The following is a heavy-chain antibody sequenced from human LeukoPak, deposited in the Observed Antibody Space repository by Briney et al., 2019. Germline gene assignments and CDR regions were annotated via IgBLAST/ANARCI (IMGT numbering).Heavy chain of an antibody. D-gene: IGHD4-23*01. CDR1: GGSISSYY. CDR2: IYNSGST. Sequence: SETLSLTCTVSGGSISSYYWSWIRQPPGKGLEWIGYIYNSGSTNYNHSLKSRVTISEDMSNNQFSLRLSSVTAADTAVYYCARALRLWGGNSGIAFDIWGQGTMVTVSS. CDR3: ARALRLWGGNSGIAFDI. V-gene: IGHV4-59*01. J-gene: IGHJ3*02.